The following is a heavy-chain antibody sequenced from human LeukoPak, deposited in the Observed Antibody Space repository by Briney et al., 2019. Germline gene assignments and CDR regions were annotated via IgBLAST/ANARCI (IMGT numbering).Heavy chain of an antibody. D-gene: IGHD6-6*01. J-gene: IGHJ4*02. V-gene: IGHV3-30*02. Sequence: GGSLRLSCAASGFTFSNYDMHWVRQAPGKGLEWVALIRYDGSNKYYADSVKGRFTISRDNAKNSLYLQMNSLRAVDTAVYYCARDLDPSSSPFPYYFDYWGQGTLVTVSS. CDR3: ARDLDPSSSPFPYYFDY. CDR2: IRYDGSNK. CDR1: GFTFSNYD.